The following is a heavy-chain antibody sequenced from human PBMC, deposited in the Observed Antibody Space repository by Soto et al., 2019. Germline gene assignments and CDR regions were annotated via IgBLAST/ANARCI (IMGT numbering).Heavy chain of an antibody. CDR1: GFTFSSYS. CDR2: ISSSSYYI. CDR3: ARDPAGPEYSTSLIDS. D-gene: IGHD6-6*01. J-gene: IGHJ4*02. V-gene: IGHV3-21*01. Sequence: GGSLRLSCAASGFTFSSYSMTWVRQAPRKGLEWVSSISSSSYYIYYANSVKGRFTISRDNAKNSLYLQMTSLRAEDTAVYYCARDPAGPEYSTSLIDSWGQGTLVTVS.